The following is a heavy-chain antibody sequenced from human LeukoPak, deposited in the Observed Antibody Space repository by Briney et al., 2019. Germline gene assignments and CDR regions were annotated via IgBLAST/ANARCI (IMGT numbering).Heavy chain of an antibody. CDR1: GFIFNNYV. CDR3: ARDQYDTWSRRGNFDS. CDR2: ISGDGART. Sequence: GGSLRLSCAASGFIFNNYVMSWVRQAPGKGLEWVSAISGDGARTYYADSVKGRFTISRDNTKNSLYLQMNSLRAEDTAVFYCARDQYDTWSRRGNFDSWGQGTLVIVSS. D-gene: IGHD3-3*01. J-gene: IGHJ4*02. V-gene: IGHV3-23*01.